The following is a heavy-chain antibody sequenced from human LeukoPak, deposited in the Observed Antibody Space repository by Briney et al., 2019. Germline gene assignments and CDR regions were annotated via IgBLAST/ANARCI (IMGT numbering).Heavy chain of an antibody. V-gene: IGHV3-23*01. Sequence: GGSLRLSCAASGFTFSSYAMRWVRQAPGKGLEWVSAISGSGGSTYYADSVKGRFTISRDNSKNTLYLQMNSLRAEDTAVYYCAKGRCSSTSCSVDYWGQGTLVTVSS. CDR2: ISGSGGST. CDR3: AKGRCSSTSCSVDY. CDR1: GFTFSSYA. D-gene: IGHD2-2*01. J-gene: IGHJ4*02.